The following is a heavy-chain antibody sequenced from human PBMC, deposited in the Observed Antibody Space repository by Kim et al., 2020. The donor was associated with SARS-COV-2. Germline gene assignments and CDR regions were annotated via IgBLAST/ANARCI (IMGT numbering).Heavy chain of an antibody. V-gene: IGHV4-59*01. D-gene: IGHD3-10*01. CDR1: GGSISSYY. CDR2: IYYSGST. Sequence: SETLSLTCTVSGGSISSYYWSWIRQPPGKGLEWIGYIYYSGSTNYNPSLKSRVTISVDTSKNQFSLKLSSVTAADTAVYYCARWNYYGVADAFDIWGQGT. CDR3: ARWNYYGVADAFDI. J-gene: IGHJ3*02.